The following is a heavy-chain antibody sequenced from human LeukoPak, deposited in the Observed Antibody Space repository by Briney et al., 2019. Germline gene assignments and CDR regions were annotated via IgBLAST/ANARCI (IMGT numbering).Heavy chain of an antibody. D-gene: IGHD2-15*01. Sequence: PSETLSLTCTVSGGSITSGGYYWSWIRQHAGKGLEWIGYIYYSGSTSYNPSLKSRVTISLDTSRNQFSLKLSSVTAADTAVYYCARTLSSSYCSGGNCWNDYWGQGTLVTVSS. J-gene: IGHJ4*02. V-gene: IGHV4-31*03. CDR2: IYYSGST. CDR3: ARTLSSSYCSGGNCWNDY. CDR1: GGSITSGGYY.